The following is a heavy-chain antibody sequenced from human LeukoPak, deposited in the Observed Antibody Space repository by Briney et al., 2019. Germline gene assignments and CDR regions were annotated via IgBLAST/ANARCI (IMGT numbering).Heavy chain of an antibody. Sequence: GGSPKLSCAASEFTFSGSAMHWVRQASGKGLEWVGRIRSKANSNATAYAASVKGRFTISRGDSKNTAYLQMNSLKTEDTAVYYCTRQQLDQYYYFYYMDVWGKGTTVTVSS. D-gene: IGHD6-13*01. J-gene: IGHJ6*03. CDR2: IRSKANSNAT. V-gene: IGHV3-73*01. CDR1: EFTFSGSA. CDR3: TRQQLDQYYYFYYMDV.